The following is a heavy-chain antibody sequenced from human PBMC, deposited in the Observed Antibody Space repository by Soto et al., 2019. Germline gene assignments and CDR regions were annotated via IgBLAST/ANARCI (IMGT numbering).Heavy chain of an antibody. CDR2: IIPILGIA. CDR1: GGTFSSYT. Sequence: SVKVSCKASGGTFSSYTISWVRQAPGQGLEWMGRIIPILGIANYAQKFQGRVTITADKSTSTAYMELSSLRSEDTAVYYCARDATSKEQRRGNWFDPWGQGTLVTVSS. CDR3: ARDATSKEQRRGNWFDP. J-gene: IGHJ5*02. D-gene: IGHD1-1*01. V-gene: IGHV1-69*04.